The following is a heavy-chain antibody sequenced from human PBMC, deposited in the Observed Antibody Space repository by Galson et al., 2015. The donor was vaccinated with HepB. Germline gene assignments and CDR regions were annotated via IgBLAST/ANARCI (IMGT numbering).Heavy chain of an antibody. CDR1: GYTFTGYY. CDR2: INPNSGGT. Sequence: SVKVSCKASGYTFTGYYMHWVRQAPGQGLEWMGWINPNSGGTNYAQKFQGRVTMTRDTSISTAYMELSRLRSDDTAVYYCARDPYSSSWYTYWYFDLWGRGTLVTVSS. J-gene: IGHJ2*01. CDR3: ARDPYSSSWYTYWYFDL. D-gene: IGHD6-13*01. V-gene: IGHV1-2*02.